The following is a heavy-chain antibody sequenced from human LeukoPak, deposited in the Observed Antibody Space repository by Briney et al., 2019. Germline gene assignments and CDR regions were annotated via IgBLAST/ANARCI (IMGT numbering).Heavy chain of an antibody. Sequence: SVKVSCKASGYTFTDYGISWVRQAPGQGLEWMGGIIPIFGTANYAQKFQGRVTITADESTSTAYMELSSLRSEDTAVYYCARGRNILTGYYNDYYYGMDVWGQGTTVTVSS. CDR1: GYTFTDYG. V-gene: IGHV1-69*13. J-gene: IGHJ6*02. D-gene: IGHD3-9*01. CDR2: IIPIFGTA. CDR3: ARGRNILTGYYNDYYYGMDV.